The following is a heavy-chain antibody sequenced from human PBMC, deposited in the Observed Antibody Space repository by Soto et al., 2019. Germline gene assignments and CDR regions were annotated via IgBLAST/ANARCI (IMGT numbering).Heavy chain of an antibody. CDR3: SGTGTYSSYLREHSGMDV. CDR1: GGTFDNFI. V-gene: IGHV1-69*01. CDR2: IVPMLGTP. D-gene: IGHD1-26*01. J-gene: IGHJ6*02. Sequence: QVQLVQSGAEVKEPGSSVRVSCKASGGTFDNFIMNWVRQTPGRGLEWMGGIVPMLGTPTYAEKFKGRVTISATGSTSTMYMEVTSLGSEDTALTYCSGTGTYSSYLREHSGMDVWGQGTTVIVS.